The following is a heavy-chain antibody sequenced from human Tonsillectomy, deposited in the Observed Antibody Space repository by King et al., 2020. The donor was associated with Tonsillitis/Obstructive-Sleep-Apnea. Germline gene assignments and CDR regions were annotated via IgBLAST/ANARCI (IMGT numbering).Heavy chain of an antibody. J-gene: IGHJ6*02. CDR3: AGAGGYYSGMDV. Sequence: QLVQSGAEVKKPGESLRISCKGSGYTFTSYWISWVRQMPGKGLEWMGRIDPSDSYTDYSPSFQGHVTISADKSISTAYLQWSSLKASDTAMYYCAGAGGYYSGMDVWGHGTTVTVSS. V-gene: IGHV5-10-1*03. D-gene: IGHD3-10*01. CDR2: IDPSDSYT. CDR1: GYTFTSYW.